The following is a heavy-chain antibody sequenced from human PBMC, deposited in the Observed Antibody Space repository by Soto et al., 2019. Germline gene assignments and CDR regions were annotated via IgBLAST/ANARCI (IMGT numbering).Heavy chain of an antibody. D-gene: IGHD3-10*01. CDR3: ARSRYYSGSGSYIDP. V-gene: IGHV1-18*01. J-gene: IGHJ5*02. Sequence: QIQLVQSGAEVKKPGDSVKVSCKASGYSFSNYGISWVRQAPGQGLEWMGWISGNNGNTNFAQKFQGRGTMTTDTSTSTVYIELKGLSSDDTAVYFFARSRYYSGSGSYIDPWGQGSLVIVSS. CDR2: ISGNNGNT. CDR1: GYSFSNYG.